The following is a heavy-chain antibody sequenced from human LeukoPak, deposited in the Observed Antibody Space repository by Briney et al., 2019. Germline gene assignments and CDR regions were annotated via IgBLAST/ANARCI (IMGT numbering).Heavy chain of an antibody. Sequence: GGSLRLSCAASGFTFSSYSMNWVRQAPGKGLEWVSYISSSSSSIYSADSVKGRFTISRDNAKNALYMQMNSLRAEDTAVYYCARADFWSGYYMDYWGQGTLVTVSS. J-gene: IGHJ4*02. CDR2: ISSSSSSI. V-gene: IGHV3-48*01. D-gene: IGHD3-3*01. CDR3: ARADFWSGYYMDY. CDR1: GFTFSSYS.